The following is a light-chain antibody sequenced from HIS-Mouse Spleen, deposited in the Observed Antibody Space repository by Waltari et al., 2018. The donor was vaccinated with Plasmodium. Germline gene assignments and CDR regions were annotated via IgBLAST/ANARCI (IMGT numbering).Light chain of an antibody. CDR3: YSTDSSGNHRV. CDR2: EDS. CDR1: ALPKKY. V-gene: IGLV3-10*01. J-gene: IGLJ3*02. Sequence: SYELTQPPSVSVSPGQTARITCSGDALPKKYAYCYQQKSGQAPVLVIFEDSKRPSGIPERFSGSSAGTMATLTISGAQVEDEADYYCYSTDSSGNHRVFGGGTKLTVL.